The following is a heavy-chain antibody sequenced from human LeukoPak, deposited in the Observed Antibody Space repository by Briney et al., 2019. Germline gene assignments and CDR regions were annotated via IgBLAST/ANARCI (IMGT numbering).Heavy chain of an antibody. CDR3: AVGGYSSSWYSPYYYYGMDV. V-gene: IGHV1-69*04. J-gene: IGHJ6*02. CDR1: GGTFSSYA. D-gene: IGHD6-13*01. Sequence: GASVKVSCKASGGTFSSYATSWVRQAPGQGLEWMGRIIPILGIANYAQKFQGRVTITADKSTSTAYMELSSLRSEDTAVYYCAVGGYSSSWYSPYYYYGMDVWGQGTTVTVSS. CDR2: IIPILGIA.